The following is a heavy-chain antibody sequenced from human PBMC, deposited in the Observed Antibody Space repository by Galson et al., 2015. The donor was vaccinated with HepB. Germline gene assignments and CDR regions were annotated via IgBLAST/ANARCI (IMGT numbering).Heavy chain of an antibody. CDR2: ISAYNGNT. Sequence: SVKVSCKASGYTFTSYGISWVRQAPGQGLEWMGWISAYNGNTNYAQKLQGRVTMTTDTSTSTAYMELRSLRSDDTAVYYCAREVVVPAAIPGDWFDPWGQGTLVTVSS. V-gene: IGHV1-18*01. J-gene: IGHJ5*02. CDR1: GYTFTSYG. D-gene: IGHD2-2*02. CDR3: AREVVVPAAIPGDWFDP.